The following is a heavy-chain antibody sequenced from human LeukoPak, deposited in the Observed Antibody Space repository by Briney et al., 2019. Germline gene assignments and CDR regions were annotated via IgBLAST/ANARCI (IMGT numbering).Heavy chain of an antibody. Sequence: PGGSLRLSCAASGFTFSDYYMSWIRQAPGKGLEWVSYISSSGSTIYYADSVKGRFTISRDNSKNTLYLQMNSLRAEDTAVYYCAKDQYYYYYMDVWGKGTTVTISS. CDR1: GFTFSDYY. V-gene: IGHV3-11*04. J-gene: IGHJ6*03. CDR3: AKDQYYYYYMDV. CDR2: ISSSGSTI.